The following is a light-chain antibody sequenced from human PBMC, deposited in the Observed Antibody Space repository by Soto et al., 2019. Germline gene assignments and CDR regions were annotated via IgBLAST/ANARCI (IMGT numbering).Light chain of an antibody. V-gene: IGLV2-14*01. CDR2: EVN. CDR1: SSDVGTYNS. Sequence: QSVLTQPASVSGSPGQSITISCTGTSSDVGTYNSVSWYQQHPGKAPKLMIYEVNNRPSGVSNRFSGSKSGNTASLTISGLQAEDEADYYCCSYTSSSTYVFGTGTKVTVL. J-gene: IGLJ1*01. CDR3: CSYTSSSTYV.